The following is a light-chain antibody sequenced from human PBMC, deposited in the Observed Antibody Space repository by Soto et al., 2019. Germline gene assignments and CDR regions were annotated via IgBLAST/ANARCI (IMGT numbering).Light chain of an antibody. CDR1: QSLRHSNGYKY. V-gene: IGKV2-28*01. CDR3: MQALQTPEYT. J-gene: IGKJ2*01. Sequence: DIVMTQSPLSLPVTPGEPASISCRSSQSLRHSNGYKYLDWYLQKPGQSPQLLIYLGSNRAPGGPYRVSGSGSGTEFTLKISRVEAEDVGVYYCMQALQTPEYTFGQGTKLEIK. CDR2: LGS.